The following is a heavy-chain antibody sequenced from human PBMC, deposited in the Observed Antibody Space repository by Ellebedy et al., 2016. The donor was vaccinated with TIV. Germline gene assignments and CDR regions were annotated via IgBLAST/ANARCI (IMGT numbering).Heavy chain of an antibody. J-gene: IGHJ4*02. CDR3: AKDSGSNPD. CDR2: ISYDGSNK. CDR1: GFTFSSYA. Sequence: GGSLRLSCAASGFTFSSYAIHWVRQAPGKGLEWVAVISYDGSNKYYADSVKGRFTISRDNYKNTLYLQMNSLRAEDTAVYYCAKDSGSNPDWGQGTLVTVSS. V-gene: IGHV3-30*07. D-gene: IGHD1-26*01.